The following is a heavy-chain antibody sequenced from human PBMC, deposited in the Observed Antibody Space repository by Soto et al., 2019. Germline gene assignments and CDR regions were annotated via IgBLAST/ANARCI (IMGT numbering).Heavy chain of an antibody. CDR2: IYYSGST. CDR3: ARHSPPFFYGSGPWDV. J-gene: IGHJ6*02. Sequence: SETLSLTCTVSGGSISSYYWSWIRQPPGKGLEWIGYIYYSGSTNYNPSLKSRVTISVDTSKNQFSLKLSSVTAADTAVYYCARHSPPFFYGSGPWDVWGQGTTVT. CDR1: GGSISSYY. D-gene: IGHD3-10*01. V-gene: IGHV4-59*01.